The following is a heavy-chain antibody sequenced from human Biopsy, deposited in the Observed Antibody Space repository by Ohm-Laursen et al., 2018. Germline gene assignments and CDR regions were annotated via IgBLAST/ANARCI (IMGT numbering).Heavy chain of an antibody. V-gene: IGHV3-74*03. CDR1: GLTFSRSV. Sequence: SLRLSCAAPGLTFSRSVMHWVRQAPGKGLMWVSRIHGDERSATYAEPVKGRFTISRDNAKNTLHLQMNSLRAEDTAVYYCTGDSGGLGDYWGQGTLVTVSS. D-gene: IGHD2-8*02. CDR3: TGDSGGLGDY. CDR2: IHGDERSA. J-gene: IGHJ4*02.